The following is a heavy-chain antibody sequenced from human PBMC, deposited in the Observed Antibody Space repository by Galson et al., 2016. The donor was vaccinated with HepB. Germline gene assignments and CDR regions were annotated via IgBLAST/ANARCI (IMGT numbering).Heavy chain of an antibody. V-gene: IGHV1-46*01. D-gene: IGHD3-16*01. CDR3: TRERGSHGFDY. CDR2: INPIAGTT. J-gene: IGHJ4*02. Sequence: SVKVSCKASGYTFIIYYIHWVRQAPGQGLEWMGIINPIAGTTTYEQRFRGRLTLTRDTSTSTVYMDLSSLTSEDTAVYYCTRERGSHGFDYRGQGTLVTVSS. CDR1: GYTFIIYY.